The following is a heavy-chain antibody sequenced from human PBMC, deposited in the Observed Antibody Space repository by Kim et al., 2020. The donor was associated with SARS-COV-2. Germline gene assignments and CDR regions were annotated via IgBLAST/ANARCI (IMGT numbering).Heavy chain of an antibody. CDR2: IYYTWTT. Sequence: SETLSLTCTVSGGSISSSRHYWAWIRQPPGKGLEWIGSIYYTWTTDYNPSLKSRVTISLDTSKNEFSLKLNSVTAADTAVYYCVAYQYEKTYDFWGQGT. J-gene: IGHJ4*02. V-gene: IGHV4-39*01. CDR1: GGSISSSRHY. CDR3: VAYQYEKTYDF. D-gene: IGHD2-2*01.